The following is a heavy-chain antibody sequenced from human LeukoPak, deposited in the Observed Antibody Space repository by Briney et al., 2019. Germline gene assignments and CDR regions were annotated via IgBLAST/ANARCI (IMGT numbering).Heavy chain of an antibody. Sequence: GGSLRLSCVGSGLTFSSYDMNWVRQAPGKGLEWISYISNSGNTIYYADSVKGRFTISRDNAKNSPYLQMNSLRAEDTAVYYCDTRPRYWGQGTLVTVPS. CDR1: GLTFSSYD. V-gene: IGHV3-48*03. J-gene: IGHJ4*02. D-gene: IGHD2-2*01. CDR3: DTRPRY. CDR2: ISNSGNTI.